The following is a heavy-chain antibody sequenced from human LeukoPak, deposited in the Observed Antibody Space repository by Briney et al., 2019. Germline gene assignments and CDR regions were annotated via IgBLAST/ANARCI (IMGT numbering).Heavy chain of an antibody. CDR1: GFTFSTDG. CDR2: ISASGVST. Sequence: PGGSLRLSCAASGFTFSTDGMTWVRQAPGKGLEWVSLISASGVSTYYADSVKGRFTISRDNSNTTLYLQMGSLRAGDTAVYFCGRDSYLGQGTLVTVSS. V-gene: IGHV3-23*01. CDR3: GRDSY. J-gene: IGHJ4*02.